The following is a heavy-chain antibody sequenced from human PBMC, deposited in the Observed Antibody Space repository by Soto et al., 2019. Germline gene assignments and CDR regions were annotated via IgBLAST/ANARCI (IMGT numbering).Heavy chain of an antibody. V-gene: IGHV3-23*01. CDR3: AISTGGFGGILVVPSDY. D-gene: IGHD3-16*01. J-gene: IGHJ4*02. Sequence: EVQLLESGGGLVQPGGSLRLSCAASGFTYESYAMSWVRQAPGKGLEWVSGINSGGTVAHYADSVKGRFAISRDNSKNTLSLEMNSLRADDTGLYYCAISTGGFGGILVVPSDYWGQGTLVTVSS. CDR2: INSGGTVA. CDR1: GFTYESYA.